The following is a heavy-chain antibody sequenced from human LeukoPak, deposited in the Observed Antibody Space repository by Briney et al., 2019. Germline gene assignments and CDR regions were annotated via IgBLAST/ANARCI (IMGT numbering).Heavy chain of an antibody. CDR1: GYTLTGYY. D-gene: IGHD6-19*01. V-gene: IGHV1-2*02. CDR2: TNPNSGGT. CDR3: ARAGGSLGWYGGIGY. Sequence: GASVKVSCKASGYTLTGYYMHWVRQAPGQGLEWMGWTNPNSGGTKYAQKFQGRVTMTSDTSINTAYMELSRLTSDDTAMYFCARAGGSLGWYGGIGYWGQGTLVTVSS. J-gene: IGHJ4*02.